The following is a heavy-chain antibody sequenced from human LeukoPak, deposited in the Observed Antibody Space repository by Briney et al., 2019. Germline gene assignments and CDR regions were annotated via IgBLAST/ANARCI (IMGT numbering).Heavy chain of an antibody. CDR2: ISTSSSYI. V-gene: IGHV3-21*01. CDR3: ARVSFSDAFDI. D-gene: IGHD1-26*01. CDR1: GFTFSGST. J-gene: IGHJ3*02. Sequence: GGSLRLSCAASGFTFSGSTMNWVRQAPGKGLEWVSFISTSSSYIYYADSVKGRFTISRDNAKNSLYLQMNSLRAEDTAVYYCARVSFSDAFDIWGQGTMVTVSS.